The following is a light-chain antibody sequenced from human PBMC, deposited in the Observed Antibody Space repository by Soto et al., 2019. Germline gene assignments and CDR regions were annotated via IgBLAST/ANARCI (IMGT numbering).Light chain of an antibody. CDR3: QQYDHLPSFT. CDR2: DAS. J-gene: IGKJ3*01. CDR1: QDISNY. V-gene: IGKV1-33*01. Sequence: DIQMTQSPSSLSASVGDRVTITCQASQDISNYLNWYQQKPGKAPKLLIYDASSLGTGVPSRFSGSGSGTYFTFAISSLQPDDIATYYYQQYDHLPSFTFGPGTRVDIK.